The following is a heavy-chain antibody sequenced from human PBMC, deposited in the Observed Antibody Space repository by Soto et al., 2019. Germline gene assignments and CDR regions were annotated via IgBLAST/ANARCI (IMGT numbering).Heavy chain of an antibody. D-gene: IGHD5-12*01. Sequence: SETLSLTCTVSGDSISSGDYYWSWIRQPPGKGLEWIGYIYYSGSTYYNPSLKSRVTISVDTSKNQFSLNLSSVTAADTAMYYCARAGVATIYPGNNWFDPWGQGTLVTVSS. CDR2: IYYSGST. CDR1: GDSISSGDYY. CDR3: ARAGVATIYPGNNWFDP. J-gene: IGHJ5*02. V-gene: IGHV4-30-4*01.